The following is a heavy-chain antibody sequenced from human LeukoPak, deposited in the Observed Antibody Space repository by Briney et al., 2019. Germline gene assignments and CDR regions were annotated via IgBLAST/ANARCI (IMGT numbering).Heavy chain of an antibody. Sequence: GGSLRLSCAASGFTFSSYWMHWVRQAPGKGLVWVSRINNDGSSTSYADSVKGRFTISRDNAKNTLYLQMNSLRAEDTAVYYCARPTKEGSSWYWWFDPWGQGTLVTVSS. V-gene: IGHV3-74*01. D-gene: IGHD6-13*01. CDR3: ARPTKEGSSWYWWFDP. CDR2: INNDGSST. CDR1: GFTFSSYW. J-gene: IGHJ5*02.